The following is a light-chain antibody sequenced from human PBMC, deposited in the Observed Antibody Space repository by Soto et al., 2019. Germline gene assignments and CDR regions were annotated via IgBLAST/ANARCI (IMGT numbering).Light chain of an antibody. CDR3: CSYAGSYTFYV. J-gene: IGLJ1*01. V-gene: IGLV2-11*01. CDR2: DVN. CDR1: SSDVGGYNY. Sequence: QSALTQPRSVSGSPGQSVTISCTGTSSDVGGYNYVSWYQQHPGKAPKLMIYDVNKRPSGVPDRFSGSKSGNTASLTISGLQAADEADYYCCSYAGSYTFYVFGTGTKVTVL.